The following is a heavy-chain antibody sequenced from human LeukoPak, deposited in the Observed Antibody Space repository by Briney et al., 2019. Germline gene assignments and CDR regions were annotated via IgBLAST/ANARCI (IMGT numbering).Heavy chain of an antibody. J-gene: IGHJ6*02. CDR2: INGDGRNI. CDR1: EISFSSSW. Sequence: GSLRLSCAASEISFSSSWMHWVRQGPGKGLVWVSRINGDGRNINYADSVRGRFTISRDNAKNTLYLQMNTLRVEDTAVYYCTRDLMDYDVSTGLHHYYMDVWGQGTTVTVSS. V-gene: IGHV3-74*01. CDR3: TRDLMDYDVSTGLHHYYMDV. D-gene: IGHD3-9*01.